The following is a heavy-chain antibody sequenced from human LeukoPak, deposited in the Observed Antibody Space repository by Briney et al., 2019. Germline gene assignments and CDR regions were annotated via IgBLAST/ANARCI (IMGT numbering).Heavy chain of an antibody. CDR2: TRNKANSYTT. Sequence: GGSLRLSCAVSGFTSSDHYMDWVRQAPGKGLEWVGRTRNKANSYTTEYAASVKGRFTISRDDSKNSLYLQMNSLKTEDTAVYYCARAGGGSHYDSWGQGTLVTVSS. CDR1: GFTSSDHY. V-gene: IGHV3-72*01. CDR3: ARAGGGSHYDS. J-gene: IGHJ4*02. D-gene: IGHD2-15*01.